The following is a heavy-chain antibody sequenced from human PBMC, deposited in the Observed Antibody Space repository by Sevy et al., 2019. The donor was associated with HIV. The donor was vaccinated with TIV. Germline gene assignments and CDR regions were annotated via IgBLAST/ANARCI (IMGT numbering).Heavy chain of an antibody. CDR2: ISFDGSSK. Sequence: GGSLRLSCAASGFTFGGYGMHWFRRAPGKGLEGVSLISFDGSSKDYADSVKGRFTISRDNSKNTLYLQMNSLRAVDTAMYYCTREGQGYSSSSGYWGQGTLVTVSS. D-gene: IGHD6-6*01. CDR1: GFTFGGYG. CDR3: TREGQGYSSSSGY. J-gene: IGHJ4*02. V-gene: IGHV3-30*03.